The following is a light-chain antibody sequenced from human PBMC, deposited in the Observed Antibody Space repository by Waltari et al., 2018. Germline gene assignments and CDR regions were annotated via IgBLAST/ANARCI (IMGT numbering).Light chain of an antibody. CDR1: SGHSSNV. V-gene: IGLV4-69*01. Sequence: QLVLTQSPSASASLGASVKLTCTLSSGHSSNVIAWHQQQPEEGPRYLMKVNSDGSHSKGDDIPDRFSGSGSGAERYLTISSLQSEDEADYYCQTGGHGTWVFGGGTKLTVL. J-gene: IGLJ3*02. CDR2: VNSDGSH. CDR3: QTGGHGTWV.